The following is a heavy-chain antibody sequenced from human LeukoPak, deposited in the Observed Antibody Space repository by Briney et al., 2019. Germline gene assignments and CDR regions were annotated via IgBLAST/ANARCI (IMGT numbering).Heavy chain of an antibody. CDR3: ASSLAAAGTGGRFDP. CDR2: ISSSSSYI. Sequence: GGSLRLSCAASGFTFSTYSMNWVRKAPGKGLEWVSSISSSSSYIYYADSVKGRFTISRDNAKNSLYLQMNSLRAEDTAVYYCASSLAAAGTGGRFDPWGQGTLVTVSS. J-gene: IGHJ5*02. V-gene: IGHV3-21*01. D-gene: IGHD6-13*01. CDR1: GFTFSTYS.